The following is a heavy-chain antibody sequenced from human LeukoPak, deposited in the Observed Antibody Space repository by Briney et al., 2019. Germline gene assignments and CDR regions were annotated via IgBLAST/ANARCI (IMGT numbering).Heavy chain of an antibody. V-gene: IGHV3-23*01. Sequence: GGSLRLSCAASGFTFSSYWMSWVRQAPGKGLEWVSGISGSGGGTYYADSVKGRFTISRDNSKNTLYLQMNSLRAEDTAVYYCARPPLEILVNYYGSGTYLVYWGQGTLVTVSS. J-gene: IGHJ4*02. CDR3: ARPPLEILVNYYGSGTYLVY. CDR1: GFTFSSYW. D-gene: IGHD3-10*01. CDR2: ISGSGGGT.